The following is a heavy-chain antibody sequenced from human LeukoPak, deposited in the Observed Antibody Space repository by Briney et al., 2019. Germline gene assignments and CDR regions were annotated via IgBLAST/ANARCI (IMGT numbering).Heavy chain of an antibody. CDR2: IYTSGST. D-gene: IGHD2-15*01. J-gene: IGHJ6*02. Sequence: SETLSLTCTLSGGALSSFYWSCGRQPAGPGLEWRGRIYTSGSTNYNPSLKSRVTMSVDTSKNQFSLKLSSVPAADTAVYYCARAEVVEGYGMDVWGQGTTVTVSS. V-gene: IGHV4-4*07. CDR1: GGALSSFY. CDR3: ARAEVVEGYGMDV.